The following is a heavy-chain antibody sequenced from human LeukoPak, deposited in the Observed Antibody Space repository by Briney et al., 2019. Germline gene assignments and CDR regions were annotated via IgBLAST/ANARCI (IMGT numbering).Heavy chain of an antibody. D-gene: IGHD6-13*01. CDR3: AREPPPWYSSSWYYFDY. CDR2: IKQDGSEK. J-gene: IGHJ4*02. Sequence: PGGSLRLSCAASGFTFDDYAMHWVRQAPGKGLEWVANIKQDGSEKYYVDSVKGRFTISRDNAKNSLYLQMNSLRAEDTAVYYCAREPPPWYSSSWYYFDYWGQGTLVTVSS. CDR1: GFTFDDYA. V-gene: IGHV3-7*01.